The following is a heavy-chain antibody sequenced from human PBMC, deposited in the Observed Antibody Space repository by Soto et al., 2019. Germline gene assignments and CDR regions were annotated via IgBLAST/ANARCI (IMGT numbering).Heavy chain of an antibody. Sequence: QVQLVQAGAEVKKPGASVKVSCKASGYTFTSYGISWVRQAPGQGLEWMGWISTYNVNTNYAQKLQGRVTMPTDTSTSTAYMELRSLRADDTAVYYWARVPAYYYDSSGSSWGQGTLVTVS. CDR1: GYTFTSYG. CDR2: ISTYNVNT. D-gene: IGHD3-22*01. J-gene: IGHJ4*02. CDR3: ARVPAYYYDSSGSS. V-gene: IGHV1-18*01.